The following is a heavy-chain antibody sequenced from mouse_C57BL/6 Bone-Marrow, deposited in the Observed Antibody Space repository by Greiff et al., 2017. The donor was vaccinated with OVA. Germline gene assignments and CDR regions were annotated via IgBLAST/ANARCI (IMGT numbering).Heavy chain of an antibody. Sequence: EVKLEESGGDLVKPGGSLKLSCAASGFTFSSYGMSWVRQTPDKRLEWVATISSGGSYTYYPDSVKGRFTISRDNAKNTLYLQMSSLKSEDTAMYYCAREDYFDYWGQGTTLTVSS. J-gene: IGHJ2*01. CDR1: GFTFSSYG. V-gene: IGHV5-6*02. CDR3: AREDYFDY. CDR2: ISSGGSYT.